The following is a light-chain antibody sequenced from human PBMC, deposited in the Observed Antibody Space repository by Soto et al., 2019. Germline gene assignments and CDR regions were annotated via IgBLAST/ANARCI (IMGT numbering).Light chain of an antibody. CDR1: QSISTW. Sequence: IQMTQSPSTLSASVGDRVTITCRASQSISTWLAWYQQKPGKAPKLVIYKASRLESGVPSRFSGSGSETEFTLTISGLQPGDSATYYCQQYNSYSPTFGQGTKVDIK. CDR2: KAS. J-gene: IGKJ1*01. V-gene: IGKV1-5*03. CDR3: QQYNSYSPT.